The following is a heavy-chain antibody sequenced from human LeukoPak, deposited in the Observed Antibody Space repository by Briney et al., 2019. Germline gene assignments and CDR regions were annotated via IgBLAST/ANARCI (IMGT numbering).Heavy chain of an antibody. Sequence: SVKASCTASGRTYSSYAISWVRQAPGQGLEWRGRINPIFGIANYAHKFQGRVTITADKSTSTAYMELSSLRSEDTAVYYCARDGTDSNYDPRYYSYGMDVWGQGTTVTVSS. CDR2: INPIFGIA. D-gene: IGHD4-11*01. CDR3: ARDGTDSNYDPRYYSYGMDV. J-gene: IGHJ6*02. V-gene: IGHV1-69*04. CDR1: GRTYSSYA.